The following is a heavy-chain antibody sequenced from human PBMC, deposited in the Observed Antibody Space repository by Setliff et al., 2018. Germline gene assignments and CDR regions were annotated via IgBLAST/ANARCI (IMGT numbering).Heavy chain of an antibody. CDR1: GYTFTSYY. J-gene: IGHJ4*02. D-gene: IGHD5-18*01. CDR2: INPSGGST. Sequence: SVKVSCKAPGYTFTSYYMHWVRQAPGQGLEWMGIINPSGGSTSYAQKFQGRVTMTGDTSTSTVYMELSSLRSEDTAVYYCARVDTAMASSFDYWGQGTLVTVSS. CDR3: ARVDTAMASSFDY. V-gene: IGHV1-46*01.